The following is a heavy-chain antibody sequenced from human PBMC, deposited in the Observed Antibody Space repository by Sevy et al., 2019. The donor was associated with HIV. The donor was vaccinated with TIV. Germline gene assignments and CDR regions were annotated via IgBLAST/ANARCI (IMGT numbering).Heavy chain of an antibody. J-gene: IGHJ4*02. D-gene: IGHD5-18*01. CDR1: GFTFDDYA. CDR2: ISWNSGNI. V-gene: IGHV3-9*03. Sequence: GGSLRLSCVASGFTFDDYAMHWVRQAPGKGLEWVSGISWNSGNINYAESVKGRFTISRDNAKNSLFLQMNSLRVEDVASYYCAKDRGGRRYIYDGFDCWGQGTLVTVSS. CDR3: AKDRGGRRYIYDGFDC.